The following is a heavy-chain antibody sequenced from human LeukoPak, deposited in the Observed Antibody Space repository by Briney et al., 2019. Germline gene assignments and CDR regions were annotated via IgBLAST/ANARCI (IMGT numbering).Heavy chain of an antibody. CDR3: ARVSINYYFDY. D-gene: IGHD3-3*02. CDR2: IYYSGST. J-gene: IGHJ4*02. CDR1: GGSISSNSYY. V-gene: IGHV4-39*07. Sequence: SETLSLTFTVSGGSISSNSYYWGWIRQPPGKGLEWIGSIYYSGSTYYNPSLKSRVTISVDTSKNQFSLKLSSVTAADTAVYYCARVSINYYFDYWGQGTLVTVSS.